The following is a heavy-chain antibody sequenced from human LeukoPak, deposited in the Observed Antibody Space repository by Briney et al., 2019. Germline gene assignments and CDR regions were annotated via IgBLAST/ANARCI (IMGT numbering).Heavy chain of an antibody. CDR2: MNPNSGNT. D-gene: IGHD3-22*01. V-gene: IGHV1-8*01. Sequence: ASVKVSCKASGYTFTSYDINWVQQATGQGLEWMGWMNPNSGNTGYAQKFQGRVTMTRNTSISTAYMELSSLRSDDTAVYYCARGSYDSSGGAFDIWGQGTMVTVSS. CDR1: GYTFTSYD. J-gene: IGHJ3*02. CDR3: ARGSYDSSGGAFDI.